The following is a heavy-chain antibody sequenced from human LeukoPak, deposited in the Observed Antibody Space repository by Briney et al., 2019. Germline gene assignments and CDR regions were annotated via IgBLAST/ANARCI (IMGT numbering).Heavy chain of an antibody. CDR3: AKRTGTPYNWFDS. CDR1: GFTFSSYG. Sequence: PGRSLRLSCAASGFTFSSYGMHWVRQAPGKGLEWVAVIWYDGSNKYYADSVKGRFTISRDNSKNTLYLQMNSLRAEDTAVYYCAKRTGTPYNWFDSWGQGTLVTVSS. CDR2: IWYDGSNK. D-gene: IGHD1-7*01. J-gene: IGHJ5*01. V-gene: IGHV3-33*06.